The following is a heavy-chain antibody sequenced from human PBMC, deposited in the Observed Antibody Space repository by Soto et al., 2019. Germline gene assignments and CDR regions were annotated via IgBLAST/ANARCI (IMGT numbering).Heavy chain of an antibody. CDR2: FDPEDGET. CDR3: ATVWYGAIVVVVAAKREYYYGMDV. Sequence: QVQLVQSGAEVKKPGASVKVSCKVSGYTLTELSMHWVRQAPGKGLEWMGGFDPEDGETIYAQKFQGRVTMTEDTSTDTAYMELSSLRSEDTAVYYCATVWYGAIVVVVAAKREYYYGMDVWGQGTTVTVSS. J-gene: IGHJ6*02. D-gene: IGHD2-15*01. CDR1: GYTLTELS. V-gene: IGHV1-24*01.